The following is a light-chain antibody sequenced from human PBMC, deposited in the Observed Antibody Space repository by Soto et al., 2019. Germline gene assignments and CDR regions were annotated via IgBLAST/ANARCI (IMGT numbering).Light chain of an antibody. Sequence: DLQMTQSPSSLSASVGDRVTITCQASQDISNFLNWYQQKPGTAPKLLIYDASNLEAGVPSRFSGSGSGTDFIFIINSLQPEDIATYYCQQYENLPITFGPGTKVDVK. CDR3: QQYENLPIT. J-gene: IGKJ3*01. CDR2: DAS. V-gene: IGKV1-33*01. CDR1: QDISNF.